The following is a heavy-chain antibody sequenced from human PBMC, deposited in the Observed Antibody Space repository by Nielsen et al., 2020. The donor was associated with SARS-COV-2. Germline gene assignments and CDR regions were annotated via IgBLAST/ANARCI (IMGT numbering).Heavy chain of an antibody. CDR2: ISYDGSNK. J-gene: IGHJ6*02. CDR3: ARDKYRYYGSGSYYYYYGMDV. D-gene: IGHD3-10*01. Sequence: VRQAPGKGLEWVAVISYDGSNKYYADSVKGRFTISRDNSKNTLYLQMNSLRAEDTAVYYCARDKYRYYGSGSYYYYYGMDVWGQGTTVTVSS. V-gene: IGHV3-30*04.